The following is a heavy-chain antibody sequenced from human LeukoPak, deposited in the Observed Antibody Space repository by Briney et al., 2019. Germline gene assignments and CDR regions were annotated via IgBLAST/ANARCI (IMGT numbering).Heavy chain of an antibody. J-gene: IGHJ6*02. D-gene: IGHD2-2*01. V-gene: IGHV3-7*01. Sequence: GGSLRLSCAASGFTFSSYWMSWVRQAPGKELEWVANIKQDGSEKYYVDSVKGRFTISRDNAKNSLYLQMNSLRAEDTAVYYCARDSPVYCSSTSCYSRGHYYYGMDVWGQGTTVTVSS. CDR2: IKQDGSEK. CDR1: GFTFSSYW. CDR3: ARDSPVYCSSTSCYSRGHYYYGMDV.